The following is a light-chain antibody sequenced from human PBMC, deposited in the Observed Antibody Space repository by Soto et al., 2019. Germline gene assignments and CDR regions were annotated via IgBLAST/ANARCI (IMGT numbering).Light chain of an antibody. V-gene: IGLV1-44*01. J-gene: IGLJ3*02. CDR3: AAWDDSLNGWV. Sequence: QSVQTQPPSASGTPGQRVTISCSGSSSNIGSNTVNWYQQLPGTAPKLLIYSNNQRPSGVPDRFSGSKSGTSASLAISGLQSEDEADYYWAAWDDSLNGWVVGGGTKLTVL. CDR1: SSNIGSNT. CDR2: SNN.